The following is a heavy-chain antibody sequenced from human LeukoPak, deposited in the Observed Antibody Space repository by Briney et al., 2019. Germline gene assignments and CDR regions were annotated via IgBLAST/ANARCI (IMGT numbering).Heavy chain of an antibody. CDR3: ARSVRAVAGQIDY. CDR1: GAPFSGYW. Sequence: SETLSLTCAVYGAPFSGYWWYWIRQPPGKGLEWTGEINHSRITNYNPSLKSRVTISVDTSKNQFSLKLSSVTAADTAVYYCARSVRAVAGQIDYWGQGTLVTVSS. D-gene: IGHD6-19*01. J-gene: IGHJ4*02. V-gene: IGHV4-34*01. CDR2: INHSRIT.